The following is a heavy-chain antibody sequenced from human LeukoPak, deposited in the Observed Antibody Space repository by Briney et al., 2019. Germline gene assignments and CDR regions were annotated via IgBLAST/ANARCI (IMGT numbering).Heavy chain of an antibody. J-gene: IGHJ4*02. Sequence: SETLSLTCTVSGGSISSGGYYWSWIRQHPGKGLEWIGYIYYSGSTNYNPSLKSRVTMSVDTSKNQFSLKLSSVTAADTAVYYCAGGYCSSTSCQAPFDYWGQGTLVTVSS. D-gene: IGHD2-2*01. CDR3: AGGYCSSTSCQAPFDY. V-gene: IGHV4-61*08. CDR1: GGSISSGGYY. CDR2: IYYSGST.